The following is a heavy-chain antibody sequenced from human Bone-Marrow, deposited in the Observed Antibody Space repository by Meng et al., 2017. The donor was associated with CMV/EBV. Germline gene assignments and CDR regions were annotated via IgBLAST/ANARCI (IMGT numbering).Heavy chain of an antibody. V-gene: IGHV4-59*01. J-gene: IGHJ3*02. CDR3: ARDRRGRDAFVI. CDR2: IYYSGST. Sequence: SETLSLTCTVSGGSISSYYWSWIRQPPGKGLEWIGYIYYSGSTNYNPSLKSRVTISVDTSKNQFSLKLSSVTAADTAVYYGARDRRGRDAFVIWGQGTMVTVSS. CDR1: GGSISSYY. D-gene: IGHD3-16*01.